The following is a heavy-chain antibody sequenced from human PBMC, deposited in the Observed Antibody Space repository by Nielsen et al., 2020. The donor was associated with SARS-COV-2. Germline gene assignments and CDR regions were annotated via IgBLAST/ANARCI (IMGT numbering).Heavy chain of an antibody. J-gene: IGHJ5*02. CDR2: IYYSGST. CDR3: ARDTGLWFGELLVGFDP. CDR1: GGSISSSSYY. Sequence: GSLRLSSTVSGGSISSSSYYWGWIRQPPGKGLEWIGSIYYSGSTYYNPSLKSRVTMSVDTSKNQFSLKLSSVTAADTAVYYCARDTGLWFGELLVGFDPWGQGTLVTVSS. D-gene: IGHD3-10*01. V-gene: IGHV4-39*07.